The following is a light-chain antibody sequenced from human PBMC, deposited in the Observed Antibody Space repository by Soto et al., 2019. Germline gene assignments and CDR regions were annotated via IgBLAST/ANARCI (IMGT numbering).Light chain of an antibody. Sequence: QLVLTQSPSASASLGASVKLTCTLSSGHSNYAIAWHQQRPEKGPQYLMKLNSDGSHSKGDGIPDRFSGSSSGAERYLTISSLQSEDEADYYCQTWDTGIQLFGGGTKLTVL. V-gene: IGLV4-69*01. CDR2: LNSDGSH. CDR3: QTWDTGIQL. J-gene: IGLJ2*01. CDR1: SGHSNYA.